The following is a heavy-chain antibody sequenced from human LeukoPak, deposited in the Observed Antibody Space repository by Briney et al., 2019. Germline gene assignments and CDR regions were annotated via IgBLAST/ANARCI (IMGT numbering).Heavy chain of an antibody. V-gene: IGHV3-73*01. J-gene: IGHJ4*02. Sequence: GGSLKLSCAASGFTFSGSAMHWVRQASGKGLEWVGRIRSKANSYATAYAASVKGRFTISRDDSKNTAYLQMNSLKTEDAAVYYCALESRSSGWLDCWGQGTLVTVSS. CDR1: GFTFSGSA. CDR3: ALESRSSGWLDC. CDR2: IRSKANSYAT. D-gene: IGHD6-19*01.